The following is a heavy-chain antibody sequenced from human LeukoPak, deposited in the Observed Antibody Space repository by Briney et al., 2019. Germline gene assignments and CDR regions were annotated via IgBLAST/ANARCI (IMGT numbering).Heavy chain of an antibody. CDR1: GFTFSDYW. J-gene: IGHJ4*02. CDR2: IKQDGSQK. Sequence: GGSLRLSCAASGFTFSDYWVNWVRQAPGKGLEWVANIKQDGSQKYYVDSVKGRFTISRDNAKNSLYLQMDDLRAEDTAVYYCARDDPDYWGQGTLVTVSS. CDR3: ARDDPDY. V-gene: IGHV3-7*01.